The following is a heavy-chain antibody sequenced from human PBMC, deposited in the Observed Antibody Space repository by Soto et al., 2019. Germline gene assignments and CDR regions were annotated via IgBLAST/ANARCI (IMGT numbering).Heavy chain of an antibody. CDR2: IGTAGDP. CDR1: GFTFSSYD. V-gene: IGHV3-13*05. CDR3: AREARGYSSGWFDY. J-gene: IGHJ4*02. D-gene: IGHD6-19*01. Sequence: GGSLRLSCAASGFTFSSYDIHWVRQATGKGLEWVSAIGTAGDPYYPGSVKGRFTISRENAKNSLYLQMNSLRAGDTAVYYCAREARGYSSGWFDYWGQGTLVTVSS.